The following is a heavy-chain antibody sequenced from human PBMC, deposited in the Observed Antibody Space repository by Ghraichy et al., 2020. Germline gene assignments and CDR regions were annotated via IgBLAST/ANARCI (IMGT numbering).Heavy chain of an antibody. D-gene: IGHD5-18*01. Sequence: GGSLRLSCAASGFTFSSYSMNWVRQAPGKGLEWVSYISSSSSTIYYADSVKGRFTISRDNAKNSLYLQMNSLRDEDTAVYYCARAESGYGFRTGSYYFDYWGQGTLVTVSS. V-gene: IGHV3-48*02. CDR2: ISSSSSTI. CDR3: ARAESGYGFRTGSYYFDY. J-gene: IGHJ4*02. CDR1: GFTFSSYS.